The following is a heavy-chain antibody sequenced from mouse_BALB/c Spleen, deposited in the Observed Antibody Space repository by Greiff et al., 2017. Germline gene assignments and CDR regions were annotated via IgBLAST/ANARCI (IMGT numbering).Heavy chain of an antibody. Sequence: VQLQQSGPELVKPGASVKVSCKASGYAFTSYNMYWVKQSHGKSLEWIGYIDPYNGGTSYNQKFKGKATLTVDKSSSTAYMHLNSLTSEDSAVYYCARPLYYDYDGGYYYAMDYWGQGTSVTVSS. CDR3: ARPLYYDYDGGYYYAMDY. CDR1: GYAFTSYN. CDR2: IDPYNGGT. V-gene: IGHV1S135*01. J-gene: IGHJ4*01. D-gene: IGHD2-4*01.